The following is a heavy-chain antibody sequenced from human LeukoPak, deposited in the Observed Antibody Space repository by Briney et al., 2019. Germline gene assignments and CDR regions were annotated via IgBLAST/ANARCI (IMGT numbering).Heavy chain of an antibody. D-gene: IGHD6-13*01. J-gene: IGHJ4*02. CDR1: GFTFSGYA. Sequence: GGSLRLSCAASGFTFSGYAMHGVRQAPGKGLEWVAVIWHDGSKKYHSDSVKGRFTISRDNSKNTLYLQMNSLRAEDTAVYSCGSSHRNSWYGIDNWGQGTLVTVSS. CDR3: GSSHRNSWYGIDN. CDR2: IWHDGSKK. V-gene: IGHV3-33*01.